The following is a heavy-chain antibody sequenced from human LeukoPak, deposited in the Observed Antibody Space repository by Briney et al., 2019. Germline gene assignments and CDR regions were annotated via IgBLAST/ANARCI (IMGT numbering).Heavy chain of an antibody. V-gene: IGHV3-66*01. CDR2: IYTDETT. CDR3: ARDRGLGYCSGASCPHGLDV. CDR1: GLTVSSNF. Sequence: GGSLRLSCAASGLTVSSNFINWVRQAPRKGLEWVSVIYTDETTYYADSVKGRFTISKDNSQNTVYLQMNFLRAEDTAVYYCARDRGLGYCSGASCPHGLDVWGQGTTVTVSS. D-gene: IGHD2-15*01. J-gene: IGHJ6*02.